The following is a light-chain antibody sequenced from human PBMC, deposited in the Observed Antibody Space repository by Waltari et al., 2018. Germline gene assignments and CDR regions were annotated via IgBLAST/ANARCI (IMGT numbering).Light chain of an antibody. J-gene: IGKJ4*01. CDR1: QSLLHGDGRNF. Sequence: DIVMTQSPLSLPVTPGEPASISCRSSQSLLHGDGRNFLDWYRQKPGQPPQLLIYMGSNRASGVPDRFSGSGSGTYFTLKISRVEAEDVGVYYCMQARQPPYTFGGGTKVEIK. CDR3: MQARQPPYT. V-gene: IGKV2-28*01. CDR2: MGS.